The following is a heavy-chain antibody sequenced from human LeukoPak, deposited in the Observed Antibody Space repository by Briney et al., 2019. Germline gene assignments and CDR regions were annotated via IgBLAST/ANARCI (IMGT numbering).Heavy chain of an antibody. J-gene: IGHJ4*02. D-gene: IGHD6-6*01. CDR3: ASGSYSSSSEI. Sequence: AASVKVSCKASGGTFSSYAISWVRQAPEQGLEWMGWINPNSGGTNYAQKFQGRVTMTRDTSISTAYMELSRLRSDDTAVYYCASGSYSSSSEIWGQGTLVTVSS. CDR2: INPNSGGT. V-gene: IGHV1-2*02. CDR1: GGTFSSYA.